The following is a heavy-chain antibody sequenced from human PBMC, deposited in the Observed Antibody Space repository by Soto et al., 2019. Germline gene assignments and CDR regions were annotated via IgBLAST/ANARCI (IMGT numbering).Heavy chain of an antibody. D-gene: IGHD5-12*01. V-gene: IGHV3-11*01. J-gene: IGHJ4*02. Sequence: GGSLRLSCAASGFTFSDYYMNWIRQAPGKGLEWVSYISGSGSTIYYADSVKGRFTISRDNAKNSLYLQMNSLRAEDTAVYYCARDFGDIVATDWAYFDYWGQGTLVTVSS. CDR2: ISGSGSTI. CDR1: GFTFSDYY. CDR3: ARDFGDIVATDWAYFDY.